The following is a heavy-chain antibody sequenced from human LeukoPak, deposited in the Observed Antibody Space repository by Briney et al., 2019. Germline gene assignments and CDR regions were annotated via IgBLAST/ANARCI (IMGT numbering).Heavy chain of an antibody. D-gene: IGHD2-21*02. Sequence: PGGSLRLSCAASGFTFSSYAMSWVRQAPGKGLEWVSAISGSGGSTYYADSVKGRFTISRDNSKNTLYLQMNSPRAEDTAVYYCAKVTVVVTAIDYWGQGTLVTVSS. CDR1: GFTFSSYA. V-gene: IGHV3-23*01. CDR2: ISGSGGST. CDR3: AKVTVVVTAIDY. J-gene: IGHJ4*02.